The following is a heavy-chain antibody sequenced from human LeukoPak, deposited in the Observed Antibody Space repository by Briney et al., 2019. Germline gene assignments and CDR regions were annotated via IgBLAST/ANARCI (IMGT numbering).Heavy chain of an antibody. D-gene: IGHD4-11*01. CDR1: GGSISSYY. V-gene: IGHV4-59*08. J-gene: IGHJ5*02. CDR3: ARHRLHPNWFDP. CDR2: IYYSGST. Sequence: SETLSLTCSVSGGSISSYYWSWIRQPPGKGLEWIGYIYYSGSTNYNPSLKSRVTISVDTSKNQFSLKLSSVTAADTAVYYCARHRLHPNWFDPWGQGTLVTVSS.